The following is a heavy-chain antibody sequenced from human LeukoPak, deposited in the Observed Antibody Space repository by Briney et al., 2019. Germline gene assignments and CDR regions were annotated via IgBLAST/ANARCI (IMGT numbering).Heavy chain of an antibody. CDR2: IIPIFGTA. CDR3: AREGVLWFGEQKIDYYYYMDV. J-gene: IGHJ6*03. CDR1: GGTFSSYA. V-gene: IGHV1-69*05. Sequence: RASVKVSCKASGGTFSSYAISWVRQAPGQGLEWMGGIIPIFGTANYAQKFQGRVTITTDESTSTAYMELSSLRSEDTAVYYCAREGVLWFGEQKIDYYYYMDVWGKGPTVTVSS. D-gene: IGHD3-10*01.